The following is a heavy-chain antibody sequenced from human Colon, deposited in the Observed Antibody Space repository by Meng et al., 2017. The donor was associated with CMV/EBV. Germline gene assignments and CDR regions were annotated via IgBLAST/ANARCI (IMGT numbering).Heavy chain of an antibody. J-gene: IGHJ5*02. CDR2: INPNSGGT. CDR3: ARVDASYYAPFGVYWFDP. V-gene: IGHV1-2*02. D-gene: IGHD3-16*01. Sequence: ASVKVSCKASGYTFTGYYMHWVRQAPGQGLEWMGWINPNSGGTNYAQKFQGRVTMTRDTSISTAYMELSRLRSDDTAVYYCARVDASYYAPFGVYWFDPWGQGTLVTVSS. CDR1: GYTFTGYY.